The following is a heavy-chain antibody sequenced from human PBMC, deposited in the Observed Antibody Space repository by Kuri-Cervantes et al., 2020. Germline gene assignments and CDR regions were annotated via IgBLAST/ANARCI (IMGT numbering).Heavy chain of an antibody. CDR2: INPSGGST. CDR3: ARGIRVKLMDV. V-gene: IGHV1-46*01. J-gene: IGHJ6*02. Sequence: ASVKVSCKASGYTFTGYYMHWVRQAPGQGLEWMGIINPSGGSTSYAQKFQGRVTMTRNTSISTAYMELSSLRSEDTAVYYCARGIRVKLMDVWGQGTTVTVSS. CDR1: GYTFTGYY. D-gene: IGHD3-10*01.